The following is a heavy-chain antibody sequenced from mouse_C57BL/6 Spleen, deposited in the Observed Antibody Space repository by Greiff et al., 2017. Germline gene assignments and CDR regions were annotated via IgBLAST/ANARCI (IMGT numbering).Heavy chain of an antibody. V-gene: IGHV1-78*01. Sequence: QVQLQQSDAELVKPGASVKISCKVSGYTFTDHTIHWMKQRPEQGLAWIGYIYPRDGSTKSNEQFKGKATLTADKSSSTAYMQLNSLTSEDSAVYFWSRDGNFYFDYWGQGTTLTVSS. J-gene: IGHJ2*01. CDR2: IYPRDGST. CDR3: SRDGNFYFDY. D-gene: IGHD2-3*01. CDR1: GYTFTDHT.